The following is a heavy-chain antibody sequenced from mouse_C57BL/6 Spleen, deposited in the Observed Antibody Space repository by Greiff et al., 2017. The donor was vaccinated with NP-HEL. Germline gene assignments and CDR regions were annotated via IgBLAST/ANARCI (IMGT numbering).Heavy chain of an antibody. CDR1: GYTFTSYT. CDR2: INPSSGYT. CDR3: ARAGYDYAFAY. D-gene: IGHD2-4*01. Sequence: VQLQQSGAELARPGASVKMSCKASGYTFTSYTMHWVKQRPGQGLEWIGYINPSSGYTKYNQKFKDKATLTADKSSSTAYMQLSSLTSEDSAVYYCARAGYDYAFAYWGQGTLVTVSA. V-gene: IGHV1-4*01. J-gene: IGHJ3*01.